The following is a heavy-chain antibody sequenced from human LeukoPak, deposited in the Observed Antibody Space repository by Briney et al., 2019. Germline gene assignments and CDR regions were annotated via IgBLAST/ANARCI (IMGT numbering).Heavy chain of an antibody. V-gene: IGHV4-59*02. Sequence: SETLSLTCTVSDGSVSNYYWSWIRQPPGKGLEWIGYIYYSGSTNYNPSLKSRVTISVDTSKNQFSPKLSSVTAADTAVYYCARVDYGSGSYRFDPWGQGTLVTVSS. J-gene: IGHJ5*02. D-gene: IGHD3-10*01. CDR2: IYYSGST. CDR1: DGSVSNYY. CDR3: ARVDYGSGSYRFDP.